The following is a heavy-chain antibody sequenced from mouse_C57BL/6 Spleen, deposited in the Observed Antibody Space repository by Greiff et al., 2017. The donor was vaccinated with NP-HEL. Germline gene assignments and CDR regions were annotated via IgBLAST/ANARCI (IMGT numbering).Heavy chain of an antibody. D-gene: IGHD1-3*01. CDR3: ARQWLGAWFAY. CDR1: GFTFSDYG. V-gene: IGHV5-17*01. J-gene: IGHJ3*01. Sequence: EVQRVESGGGLVKPGGSLKLSCAASGFTFSDYGMHWVRQAPEKGLEWVAYISSGSSTIYYADTVKGRFTISRDNAKNTLFLQMTSLRSEDTAMYYCARQWLGAWFAYWGQGTLVTVSA. CDR2: ISSGSSTI.